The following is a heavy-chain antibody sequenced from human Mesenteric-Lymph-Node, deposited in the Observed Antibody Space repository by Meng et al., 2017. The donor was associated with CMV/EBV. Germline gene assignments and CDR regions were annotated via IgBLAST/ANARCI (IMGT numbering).Heavy chain of an antibody. D-gene: IGHD3-3*01. CDR1: GYTFTGYY. CDR2: ISVDNGKT. Sequence: ASVKVSCKASGYTFTGYYMHWVRQAPGQGLEWMGRISVDNGKTKYAQKFQGRVTMTTDTPTTTAYMELRSLISDDTAVYYCARDGDVLQFLDWPKKGSSPDYWGQGTLVTVSS. V-gene: IGHV1-18*04. CDR3: ARDGDVLQFLDWPKKGSSPDY. J-gene: IGHJ4*02.